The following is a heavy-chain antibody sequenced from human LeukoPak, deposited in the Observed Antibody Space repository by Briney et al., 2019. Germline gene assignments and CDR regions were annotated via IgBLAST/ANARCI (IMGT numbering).Heavy chain of an antibody. J-gene: IGHJ3*02. D-gene: IGHD3-22*01. V-gene: IGHV4-31*03. CDR1: GGSISSGGYY. CDR2: IYYSGST. CDR3: AREENFYDSSSVRAFDI. Sequence: ASQTLSLTCTVSGGSISSGGYYWSWIRQHPGKGLEWIGYIYYSGSTYYNSSLKSRVTISVDTSKNQFSLKLSSVTAADTAVYYCAREENFYDSSSVRAFDIWGQGTMVTVSS.